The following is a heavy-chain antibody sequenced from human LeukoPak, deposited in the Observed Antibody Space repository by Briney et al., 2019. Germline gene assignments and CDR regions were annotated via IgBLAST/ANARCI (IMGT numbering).Heavy chain of an antibody. D-gene: IGHD2-15*01. CDR1: GFTFSKAW. CDR2: ISYDGSNK. CDR3: AKGQAQDATLYYYYGMDV. Sequence: GESLRLSCAASGFTFSKAWMTWVRQAPGKGLEWVAVISYDGSNKYYADSVKGRFTISRDNSKNTLYLQMNSLRAEDTAVYYCAKGQAQDATLYYYYGMDVWGRGTTVTVSS. V-gene: IGHV3-30*18. J-gene: IGHJ6*04.